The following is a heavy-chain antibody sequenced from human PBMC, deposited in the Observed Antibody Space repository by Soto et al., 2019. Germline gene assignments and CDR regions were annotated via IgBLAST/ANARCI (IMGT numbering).Heavy chain of an antibody. CDR1: GGSISSSSYY. CDR2: IYYSGST. J-gene: IGHJ6*03. V-gene: IGHV4-39*01. CDR3: ARLPQDLLPYYYYYMDV. Sequence: SETLSLTCTVSGGSISSSSYYWGWIRQPPGKGLEWIGSIYYSGSTYYNPSLKSRVTISVDTSKNQFSLKLSSVTAADTAVYYCARLPQDLLPYYYYYMDVWGKGTTVTVSS.